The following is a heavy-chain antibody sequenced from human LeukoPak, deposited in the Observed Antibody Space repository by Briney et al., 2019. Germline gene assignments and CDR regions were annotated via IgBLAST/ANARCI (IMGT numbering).Heavy chain of an antibody. CDR3: ARGRGSGHKENWFDP. V-gene: IGHV1-8*01. CDR2: MNPNSGNT. J-gene: IGHJ5*02. D-gene: IGHD6-19*01. CDR1: GYTFTTYD. Sequence: ASVKVSCKASGYTFTTYDINWVRQATGQGLEWMGWMNPNSGNTGYTQKFQGSVTMTRNTSISTAYIEVSSLRSEDTAVYYCARGRGSGHKENWFDPWGQGTLVTVSS.